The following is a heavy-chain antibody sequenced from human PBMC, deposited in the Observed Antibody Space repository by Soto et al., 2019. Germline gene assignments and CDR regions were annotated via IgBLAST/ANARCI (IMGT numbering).Heavy chain of an antibody. Sequence: EVQLVESGGGLVQPGGSLRLSCAASKFSFSGYSMHWVRQAPGKGLMWVSRVNPDGSTTTYADSVKGRFTISRDNAKNTVFLQMNSLRADDTAVYYCAKVASGSYDWFDPWGQGTLVTVSS. CDR1: KFSFSGYS. V-gene: IGHV3-74*01. CDR2: VNPDGSTT. CDR3: AKVASGSYDWFDP. J-gene: IGHJ5*02. D-gene: IGHD1-26*01.